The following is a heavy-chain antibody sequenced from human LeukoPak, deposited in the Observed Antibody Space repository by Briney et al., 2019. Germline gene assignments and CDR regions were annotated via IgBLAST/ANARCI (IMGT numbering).Heavy chain of an antibody. Sequence: ASVKVSCKASGYTFTSYYMHWVRQAPGQGLEWVGWINPNSGGTNYGKKFQGRVTMTRDTSISTAHMELSRLRSDDTAVYYCARLPYPGLRYDFDYWGQGTLVTVSS. CDR1: GYTFTSYY. V-gene: IGHV1-2*02. CDR3: ARLPYPGLRYDFDY. J-gene: IGHJ4*02. CDR2: INPNSGGT. D-gene: IGHD2-21*02.